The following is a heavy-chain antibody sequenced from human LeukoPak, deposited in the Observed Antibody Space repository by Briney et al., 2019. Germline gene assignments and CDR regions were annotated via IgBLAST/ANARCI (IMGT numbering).Heavy chain of an antibody. V-gene: IGHV1-69*01. Sequence: ASVKVSCKASGGTFSSYAISWVRQAPGQGLEWMGGIIPIFGTANYAQKLQGRVTITADESTSTAYMELSSLRSEDTAVYYCARGRDCTNGVCFRYNWFDPWGQGTLVTVSS. CDR2: IIPIFGTA. J-gene: IGHJ5*02. D-gene: IGHD2-8*01. CDR3: ARGRDCTNGVCFRYNWFDP. CDR1: GGTFSSYA.